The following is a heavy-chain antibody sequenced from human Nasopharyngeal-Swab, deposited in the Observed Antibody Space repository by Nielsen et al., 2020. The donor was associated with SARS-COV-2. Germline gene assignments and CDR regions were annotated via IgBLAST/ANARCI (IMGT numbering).Heavy chain of an antibody. CDR1: GGTFSSYA. D-gene: IGHD3-22*01. CDR2: IIPIFGTA. Sequence: SVKVSCKASGGTFSSYAISWVRQAPGQGLEWMGGIIPIFGTANYAQKFQGRVTITADKSTSTAYMELSSLRSEDTAVYYCATVKTYYYDSSGDRGDAFDIWGQGTTVTVSS. V-gene: IGHV1-69*06. CDR3: ATVKTYYYDSSGDRGDAFDI. J-gene: IGHJ3*02.